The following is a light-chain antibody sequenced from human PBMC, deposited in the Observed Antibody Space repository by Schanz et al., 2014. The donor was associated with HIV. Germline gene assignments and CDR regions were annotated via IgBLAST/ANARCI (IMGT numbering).Light chain of an antibody. Sequence: EIVLTQSPATLSLSPGERATLSCRASQSVSSYLAWYQQKPGQAPRLLIYDASNRATGIPARFSGSGSGTDFTLTITGLEPEDFAVYFCQYYGSPPWTFGQGTKVEVK. J-gene: IGKJ1*01. CDR2: DAS. CDR3: QYYGSPPWT. V-gene: IGKV3-11*01. CDR1: QSVSSY.